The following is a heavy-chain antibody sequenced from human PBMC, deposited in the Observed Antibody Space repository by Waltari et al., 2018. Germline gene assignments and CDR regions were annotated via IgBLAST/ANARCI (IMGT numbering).Heavy chain of an antibody. CDR2: IKQDGSEK. Sequence: EVQLVESGGGLVQPGGSLRLSCAASGFTFSSYWMSWVRQAPGKGLEWVANIKQDGSEKYYVDSVKGRFTISRDNAKNSLYLQMNSLRAEDTAVYYCARDLLSPYYYYYMDVWGKGTTVTVSS. CDR1: GFTFSSYW. CDR3: ARDLLSPYYYYYMDV. V-gene: IGHV3-7*01. J-gene: IGHJ6*03.